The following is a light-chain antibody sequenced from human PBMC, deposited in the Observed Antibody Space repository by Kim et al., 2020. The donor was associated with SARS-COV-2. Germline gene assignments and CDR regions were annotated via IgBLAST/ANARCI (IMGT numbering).Light chain of an antibody. J-gene: IGKJ1*01. Sequence: LSPAERATLSCRASQSVNSNNFAWYQHKPGQAPRLLIYGASSRATGIPDRFSGSGSETDFTLTITRLEPDDFAVYYCQQYGSLWTFGQGTKVDIK. CDR3: QQYGSLWT. CDR2: GAS. CDR1: QSVNSNN. V-gene: IGKV3-20*01.